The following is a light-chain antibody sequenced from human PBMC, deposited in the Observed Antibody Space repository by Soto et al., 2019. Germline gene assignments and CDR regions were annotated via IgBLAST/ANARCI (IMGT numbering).Light chain of an antibody. Sequence: DIQMTQSPSSLSASVGDRVTITCRASQDISSYVAWYQQKPGKVPKPLIYAASTLQSGVPSRFSGSGSGADFTLTISSLQPEDAATYYCQQLKRYPLSFGGGTKLDIK. J-gene: IGKJ4*01. CDR3: QQLKRYPLS. CDR1: QDISSY. V-gene: IGKV1-27*01. CDR2: AAS.